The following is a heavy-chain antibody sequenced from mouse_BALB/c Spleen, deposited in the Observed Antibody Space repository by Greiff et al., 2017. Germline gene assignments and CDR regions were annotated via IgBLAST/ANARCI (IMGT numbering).Heavy chain of an antibody. CDR1: GFTFSSYA. V-gene: IGHV5-9-3*01. CDR3: AKERSTMITKNYFDY. Sequence: EVKLVESGGGLVKPGGSLKLSCAASGFTFSSYAMSWVRQTPEKRLEWVATISSGGSYTYYPDSVKGRFTISRDNAKNTLYLQMSSLRSEDTAMYYCAKERSTMITKNYFDYWGQGTTLTVSS. J-gene: IGHJ2*01. CDR2: ISSGGSYT. D-gene: IGHD2-4*01.